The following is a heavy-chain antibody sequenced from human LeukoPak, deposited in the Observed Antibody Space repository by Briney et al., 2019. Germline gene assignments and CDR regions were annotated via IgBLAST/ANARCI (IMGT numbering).Heavy chain of an antibody. CDR1: GGSISSYY. CDR2: IYYSGST. V-gene: IGHV4-59*12. Sequence: SETLSLTCTVSGGSISSYYWSWIRQPPGKGLEWIGYIYYSGSTNYNPSLKSRVTISVDTSKNQFSLKLSSVTAADTAVYYCARPPLGYCSSTSCGGYYYYMDVWGKGTTVTISS. J-gene: IGHJ6*03. D-gene: IGHD2-2*01. CDR3: ARPPLGYCSSTSCGGYYYYMDV.